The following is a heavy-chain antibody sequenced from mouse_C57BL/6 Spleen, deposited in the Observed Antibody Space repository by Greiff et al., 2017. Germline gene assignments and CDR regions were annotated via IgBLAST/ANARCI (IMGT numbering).Heavy chain of an antibody. CDR1: GYSFTGYY. CDR3: ARSRMVTTGYFDY. CDR2: INPSTGGT. Sequence: EVKLQESGPELVKPGASVKISCKASGYSFTGYYMNWVKQSPEKSLEWIGEINPSTGGTTYNQKFKAKATLTVDKSSSTAYMQLKSLTSEDSAVYYCARSRMVTTGYFDYWGQGTTLTVSS. V-gene: IGHV1-42*01. J-gene: IGHJ2*01. D-gene: IGHD2-2*01.